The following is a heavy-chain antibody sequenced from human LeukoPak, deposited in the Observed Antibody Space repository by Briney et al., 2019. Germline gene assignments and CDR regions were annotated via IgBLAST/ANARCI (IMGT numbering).Heavy chain of an antibody. D-gene: IGHD3-10*01. CDR2: FGGSGASV. Sequence: GGSLRLCCAAYGFTLGTYGMSWVRQAPGKGLEWVSTFGGSGASVYYADSVKGRFTVSRDNSKNTLYLQMNSLRVVDTAVYYCAKSGPYYYDYWGQGTLVTV. CDR3: AKSGPYYYDY. CDR1: GFTLGTYG. V-gene: IGHV3-23*01. J-gene: IGHJ4*02.